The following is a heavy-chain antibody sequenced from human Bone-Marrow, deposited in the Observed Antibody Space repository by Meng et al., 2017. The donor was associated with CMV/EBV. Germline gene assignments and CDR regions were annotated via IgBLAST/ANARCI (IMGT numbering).Heavy chain of an antibody. CDR2: MSFDTGAT. CDR1: GHPLTGSY. CDR3: TRSGHFWGFDV. J-gene: IGHJ3*01. V-gene: IGHV1-2*02. D-gene: IGHD3-3*02. Sequence: ASVKVSCKASGHPLTGSYMHWVRQAPGQGLEWMGWMSFDTGATKYAQMYQGRVSLTRDTSINTIYMELSSLTFDDTAVYFCTRSGHFWGFDVWGQGTLVTASS.